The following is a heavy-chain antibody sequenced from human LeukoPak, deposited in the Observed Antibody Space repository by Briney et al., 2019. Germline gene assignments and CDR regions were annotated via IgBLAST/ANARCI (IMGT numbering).Heavy chain of an antibody. J-gene: IGHJ5*02. D-gene: IGHD2-2*01. V-gene: IGHV1-24*01. CDR3: ATIPNVPAAARYNWFDP. CDR1: GYNLTELS. Sequence: GASVKVSCKVSGYNLTELSMHWVRQAPGKGLEWMGGFDPEDGETIYAQKFQGRVTMTEDTSTDTAYMELSSLRSEDTAVCYCATIPNVPAAARYNWFDPWGQGTLVTVSS. CDR2: FDPEDGET.